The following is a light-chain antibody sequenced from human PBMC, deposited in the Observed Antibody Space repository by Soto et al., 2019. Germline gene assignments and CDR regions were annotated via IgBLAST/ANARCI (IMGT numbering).Light chain of an antibody. CDR1: QSVSRN. V-gene: IGKV3-15*01. CDR2: GAS. CDR3: QQYNNWTRT. Sequence: EIVMTQSPATRFVSPGERATLSCRASQSVSRNLAWYQQKPGQAPRLPIYGASTRATGIPARFSGSGSGTEGTLTISSLKQEDVSVYYCQQYNNWTRTFGQGTKVDIK. J-gene: IGKJ1*01.